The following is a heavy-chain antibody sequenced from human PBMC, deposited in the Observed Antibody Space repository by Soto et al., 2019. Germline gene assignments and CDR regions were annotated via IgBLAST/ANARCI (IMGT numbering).Heavy chain of an antibody. D-gene: IGHD6-13*01. Sequence: QVQLVQSGAEVKKPGASVKVSCRTSGYTFPHYSIHWVRQAPGQGLEWLGIINPASGSTNYAQDFQARVTFTIDTSTTTVYMALIGLRAEDTAIFYCARDLAAGDHWGQGTLVTVSS. CDR3: ARDLAAGDH. J-gene: IGHJ4*02. CDR2: INPASGST. CDR1: GYTFPHYS. V-gene: IGHV1-46*01.